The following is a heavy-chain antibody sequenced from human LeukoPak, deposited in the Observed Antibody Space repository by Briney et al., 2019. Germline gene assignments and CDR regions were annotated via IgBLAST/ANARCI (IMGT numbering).Heavy chain of an antibody. Sequence: GRFLRLSCAPSAFTFDDYIMHWVRQSPGKVLEWVARVSWDGRSPHYSDSVKGRFTISRDNRKNSLYLQMASLTMQDSALYYCGKDGHGTSSGYGLNYWGQGTLVTVSS. CDR1: AFTFDDYI. CDR3: GKDGHGTSSGYGLNY. CDR2: VSWDGRSP. V-gene: IGHV3-43*01. D-gene: IGHD6-6*01. J-gene: IGHJ4*02.